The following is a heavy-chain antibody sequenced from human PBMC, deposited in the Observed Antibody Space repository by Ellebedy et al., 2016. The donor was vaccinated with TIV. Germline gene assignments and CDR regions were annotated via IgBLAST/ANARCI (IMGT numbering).Heavy chain of an antibody. CDR3: AREDDYYYYAMDV. Sequence: GESLKISCAASGFTFSSYWMHWVRQAPGKGLMWVSRINSDGSSTSYADSVKGRFTIFRDNAKNTMYLQMNSLRAEDTAVYYCAREDDYYYYAMDVWGQGTTVTVSS. CDR2: INSDGSST. CDR1: GFTFSSYW. V-gene: IGHV3-74*01. J-gene: IGHJ6*02.